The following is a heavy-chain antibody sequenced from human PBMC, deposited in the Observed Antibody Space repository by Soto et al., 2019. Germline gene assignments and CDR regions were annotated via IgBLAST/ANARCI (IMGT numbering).Heavy chain of an antibody. CDR1: GSTFSSSW. J-gene: IGHJ4*02. CDR2: IKQDGSER. CDR3: AMAPVADY. D-gene: IGHD6-19*01. V-gene: IGHV3-7*01. Sequence: GGSLRLSCAASGSTFSSSWMSWVRQAPGKGLEWVANIKQDGSERYYVDSVKGRFTISRDNSKNSLYLQMNSLRAEDTAVYYCAMAPVADYWGQGTPVTVSS.